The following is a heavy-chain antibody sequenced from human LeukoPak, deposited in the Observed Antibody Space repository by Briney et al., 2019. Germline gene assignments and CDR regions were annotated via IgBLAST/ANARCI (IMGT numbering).Heavy chain of an antibody. V-gene: IGHV4-59*12. Sequence: SETLSLTCTVSGGSISSYYWSWIRQPPGKGLEWIGYIYYGGSTNYNPSLKSRVTISVDTSKNQFSLKLSSVTAADTAVYYCARVVRGVPFDYWGQGTLVTVSS. CDR2: IYYGGST. CDR3: ARVVRGVPFDY. D-gene: IGHD3-10*01. J-gene: IGHJ4*02. CDR1: GGSISSYY.